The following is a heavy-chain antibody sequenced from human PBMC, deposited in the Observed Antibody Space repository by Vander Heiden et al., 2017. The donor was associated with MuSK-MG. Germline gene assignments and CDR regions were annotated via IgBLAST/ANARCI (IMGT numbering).Heavy chain of an antibody. J-gene: IGHJ3*02. CDR3: ARGLRAHDAFDI. Sequence: EVQLVESGGGLVKPGGSLRLSCAACGCPFSSYSMNWVRQAPGKGLEWVSSISSSSSYIYYADSVKGRFTISRDNAKNSLYLQMNSLRAEDTAVYYCARGLRAHDAFDIWGQGTMVTVSS. V-gene: IGHV3-21*01. CDR1: GCPFSSYS. CDR2: ISSSSSYI.